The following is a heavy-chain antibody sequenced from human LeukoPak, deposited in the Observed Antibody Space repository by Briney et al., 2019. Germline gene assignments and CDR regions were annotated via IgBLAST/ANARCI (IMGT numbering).Heavy chain of an antibody. CDR2: IKQDGSDK. CDR3: ARFRCSSSAFDY. Sequence: GGSLRLSCAASGFTISTYWMTWVRQAPGKGLEWVANIKQDGSDKYYVDSVKGRFTISRDNAKNSLYLQMNSLRAEDTAVYYCARFRCSSSAFDYWGQGTLVTVSS. CDR1: GFTISTYW. D-gene: IGHD6-6*01. J-gene: IGHJ4*02. V-gene: IGHV3-7*01.